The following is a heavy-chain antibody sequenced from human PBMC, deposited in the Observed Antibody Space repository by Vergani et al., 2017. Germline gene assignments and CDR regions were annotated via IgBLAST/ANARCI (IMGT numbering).Heavy chain of an antibody. D-gene: IGHD3-16*01. J-gene: IGHJ4*02. CDR2: IYTTGST. V-gene: IGHV4-61*02. CDR1: GDSITSSTYY. Sequence: QVQLQESGPGLVKPSQTLSLICSVSGDSITSSTYYWGWTRQPAGKGLEYIGRIYTTGSTNYNPSLKSRVTISVDTSKNQFSLNLSSVTAADTAMYYCARGYYGRGDNWGQGTLVTDSS. CDR3: ARGYYGRGDN.